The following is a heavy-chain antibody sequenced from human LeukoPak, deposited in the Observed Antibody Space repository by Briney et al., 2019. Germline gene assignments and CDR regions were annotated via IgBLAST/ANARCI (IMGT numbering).Heavy chain of an antibody. V-gene: IGHV4-39*07. Sequence: SETLSLTCTVSGGSISSSSYYWGWIRQPPWKGLEWIGSIYYSGSTYYNPSLKSRVTISVDTSKNQFSLKLSSVTAADTAVYYCARNVRGGSTYLEYWGQGTLVTVSS. D-gene: IGHD6-25*01. CDR1: GGSISSSSYY. CDR3: ARNVRGGSTYLEY. CDR2: IYYSGST. J-gene: IGHJ4*02.